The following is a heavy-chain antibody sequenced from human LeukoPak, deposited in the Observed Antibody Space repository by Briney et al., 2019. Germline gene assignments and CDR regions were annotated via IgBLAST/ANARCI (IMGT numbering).Heavy chain of an antibody. Sequence: GASVKVSCKASGYTFTGYYMHWVRQAPGQGPEWVGWINPNGGGTQYAQKFQGRVTMTRDTSISTAYMELSRLRSDDTAVYYCARGAAVAGNLDYWGQGTLVTVSS. J-gene: IGHJ4*02. V-gene: IGHV1-2*02. CDR1: GYTFTGYY. D-gene: IGHD6-19*01. CDR3: ARGAAVAGNLDY. CDR2: INPNGGGT.